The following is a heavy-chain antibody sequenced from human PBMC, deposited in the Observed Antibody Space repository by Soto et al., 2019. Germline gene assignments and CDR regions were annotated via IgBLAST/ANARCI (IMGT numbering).Heavy chain of an antibody. CDR3: ARAGGYGEVVVVTAIPIYAFDI. V-gene: IGHV1-2*04. CDR2: INPNSGGT. D-gene: IGHD2-21*02. CDR1: GYTFTGYY. J-gene: IGHJ3*02. Sequence: ASVKVSCKASGYTFTGYYMHWVRQAPGQGLEWMGWINPNSGGTNYAQKFQGWVTMTRDTSISTAYMELSRLRSDDTAVYYCARAGGYGEVVVVTAIPIYAFDIWGQGTMVTVSS.